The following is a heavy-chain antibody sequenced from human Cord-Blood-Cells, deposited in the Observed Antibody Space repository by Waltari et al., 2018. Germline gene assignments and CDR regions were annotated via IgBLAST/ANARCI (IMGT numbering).Heavy chain of an antibody. CDR2: ISYDGSNK. CDR3: AKSGEDAFDI. D-gene: IGHD3-10*01. Sequence: RLSCAASGFTFSSYGMHWVRQAPGKGLEWVAVISYDGSNKYYADSVKGRFTISRDNSKNTLYLQMNSLRAEDTAVYYCAKSGEDAFDIWGQGTMVTVSS. CDR1: GFTFSSYG. J-gene: IGHJ3*02. V-gene: IGHV3-30*18.